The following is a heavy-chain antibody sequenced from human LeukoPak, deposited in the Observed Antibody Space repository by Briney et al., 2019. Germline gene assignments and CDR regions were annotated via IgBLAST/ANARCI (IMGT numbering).Heavy chain of an antibody. CDR3: ARVAAVAGSPFDY. CDR1: GYTFTSYA. D-gene: IGHD6-19*01. Sequence: ASVKVSCKASGYTFTSYAMHWVRQAPGQRLEWMGWISAYNGNTNYAQKLQGRVTMTTDTSTSTAYMELRSLRSDDTAVYYCARVAAVAGSPFDYWGQGTLVTVSS. V-gene: IGHV1-18*01. J-gene: IGHJ4*02. CDR2: ISAYNGNT.